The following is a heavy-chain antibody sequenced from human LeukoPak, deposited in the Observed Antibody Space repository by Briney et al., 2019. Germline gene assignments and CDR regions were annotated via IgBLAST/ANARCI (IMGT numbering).Heavy chain of an antibody. V-gene: IGHV2-70*04. J-gene: IGHJ4*02. CDR2: IDWDDDK. CDR1: GFSLSTSGMR. Sequence: SGPTLVNPTQTLTLTCTFSGFSLSTSGMRVNWIRQPPGKALEWLARIDWDDDKFYSTSLKTRLTISKDTSKNQVVLTMTNMDPVDTATYYCARFSPETYSGSSPFDYWGQGTLVIVSS. D-gene: IGHD1-26*01. CDR3: ARFSPETYSGSSPFDY.